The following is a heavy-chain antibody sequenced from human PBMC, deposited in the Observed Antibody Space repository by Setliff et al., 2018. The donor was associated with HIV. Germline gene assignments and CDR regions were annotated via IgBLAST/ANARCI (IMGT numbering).Heavy chain of an antibody. V-gene: IGHV4-38-2*02. CDR2: IYHTGST. CDR3: ARAGYYGSGSYYRLDY. D-gene: IGHD3-10*01. CDR1: GYAISSGYY. Sequence: SETLSLTCTVSGYAISSGYYWGWIRQSPGKGLDWIGSIYHTGSTYYNPSLKSRVTISVDTSKNQFSLTLTSVTATDTAVYYCARAGYYGSGSYYRLDYWGQGTLVTAPQ. J-gene: IGHJ4*02.